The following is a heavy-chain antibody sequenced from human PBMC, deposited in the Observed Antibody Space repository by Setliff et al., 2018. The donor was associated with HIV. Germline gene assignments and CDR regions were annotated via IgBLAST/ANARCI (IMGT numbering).Heavy chain of an antibody. CDR1: GISFSSYW. V-gene: IGHV3-74*01. J-gene: IGHJ3*02. D-gene: IGHD6-19*01. Sequence: PGGSLRLSCAASGISFSSYWMHWVRQAPGEGLVWVSRINTDGSRTTYADSVKGRFTISRDNSKNTLYLQMNSLRAEDTAIYHCAKGPYRQWRGTDSFDIWGQGTTVTVSS. CDR3: AKGPYRQWRGTDSFDI. CDR2: INTDGSRT.